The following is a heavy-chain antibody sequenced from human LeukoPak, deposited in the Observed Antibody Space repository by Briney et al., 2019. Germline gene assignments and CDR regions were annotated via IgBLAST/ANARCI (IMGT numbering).Heavy chain of an antibody. D-gene: IGHD5-18*01. Sequence: PSETLSLTCTVSGGSISSYYWSWIRQPPGKGLEWIGYIYYSGSTNYNPSLKSRVTISVDTSKNQFSLKPSSVTAADTAVYYCARGDTAAAATDYWGQGTLVTVSS. V-gene: IGHV4-59*01. CDR2: IYYSGST. CDR1: GGSISSYY. J-gene: IGHJ4*02. CDR3: ARGDTAAAATDY.